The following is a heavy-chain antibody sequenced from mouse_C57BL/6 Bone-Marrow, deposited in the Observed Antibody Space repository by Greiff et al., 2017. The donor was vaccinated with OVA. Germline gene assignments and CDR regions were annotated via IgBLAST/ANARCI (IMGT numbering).Heavy chain of an antibody. D-gene: IGHD2-4*01. V-gene: IGHV1-53*01. CDR2: INPSNGGT. CDR1: GYTFTSYW. J-gene: IGHJ3*01. CDR3: ARSNYDYDPFAY. Sequence: QVQLQQPGTELVMPGASVKLSCKASGYTFTSYWMHWVKQRPGQGLEWIGNINPSNGGTNYNEKFKSKATLTVDKSSSTAYMQLSSLTSEDSAVYYCARSNYDYDPFAYWGQGTLVTVSA.